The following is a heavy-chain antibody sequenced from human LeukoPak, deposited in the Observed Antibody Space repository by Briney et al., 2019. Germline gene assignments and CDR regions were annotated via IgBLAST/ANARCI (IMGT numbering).Heavy chain of an antibody. J-gene: IGHJ4*02. CDR2: INHSGST. D-gene: IGHD3-22*01. CDR1: GGSFSGYY. CDR3: ARVDYYDSSGYYSVGYFDY. V-gene: IGHV4-34*01. Sequence: TSETLSLTCAVYGGSFSGYYWSWIRQPPGKWLEWIGEINHSGSTNYNPSLKSRVTISVDTSKNQFSLKLSSVTAADTAVFYCARVDYYDSSGYYSVGYFDYWGQGTLVTVSS.